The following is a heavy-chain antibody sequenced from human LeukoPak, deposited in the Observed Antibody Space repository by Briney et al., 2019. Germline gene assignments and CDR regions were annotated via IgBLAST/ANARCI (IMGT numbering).Heavy chain of an antibody. CDR1: DSTFSTFG. D-gene: IGHD1-26*01. J-gene: IGHJ3*02. CDR2: ISPYDEST. V-gene: IGHV1-18*01. CDR3: AKVDPPIPVGATGDAFHI. Sequence: ASVKVSCKCSDSTFSTFGITWVRQGPGQGLEWIGWISPYDESTDYAQNLQGRVTMTRDISTTTAYLELRSLRSDDTAMYYCAKVDPPIPVGATGDAFHIWGQGTMIIVSS.